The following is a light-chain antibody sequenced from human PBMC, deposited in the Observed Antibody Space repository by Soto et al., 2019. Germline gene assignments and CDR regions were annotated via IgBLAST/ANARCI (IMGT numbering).Light chain of an antibody. CDR3: QQYCSSPPWT. CDR2: GAS. Sequence: EIVLTQSPGTLSLSPGERATLSCRASQYVTSTYLAWYQHKPGQAPILLIYGASNRATGIPDRFSGSGSGTDFTLTISRLEPEDFALYYCQQYCSSPPWTFGQGTKVEIK. J-gene: IGKJ1*01. CDR1: QYVTSTY. V-gene: IGKV3-20*01.